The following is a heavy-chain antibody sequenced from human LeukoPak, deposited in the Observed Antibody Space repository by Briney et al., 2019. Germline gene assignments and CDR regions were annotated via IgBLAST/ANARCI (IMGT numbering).Heavy chain of an antibody. Sequence: PGGSLRLSCAASGFTLSTYAMSWVRQTPGKGLEWVAATSSSDAGTYHADSVRGRFTISRDNSKNTLYLQMNSLRAEDTAVYYCAKEHYDYVWGSYRTTFDYWGQGTLVTVSS. V-gene: IGHV3-23*01. CDR2: TSSSDAGT. J-gene: IGHJ4*02. D-gene: IGHD3-16*01. CDR1: GFTLSTYA. CDR3: AKEHYDYVWGSYRTTFDY.